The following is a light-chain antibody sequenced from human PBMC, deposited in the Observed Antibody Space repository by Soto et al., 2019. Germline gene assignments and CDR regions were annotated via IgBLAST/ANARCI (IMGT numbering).Light chain of an antibody. CDR3: QQYNNWPLT. CDR2: GAS. CDR1: QSVSSN. V-gene: IGKV3-15*01. J-gene: IGKJ4*01. Sequence: EIVMTQSPATLSVSPRARATLSCSASQSVSSNLAWYQQKPGQAPRLLIYGASTRATGISARFSGSGSGTEFTLTISSLQSEDFEVYYCQQYNNWPLTFGGGTKVEIK.